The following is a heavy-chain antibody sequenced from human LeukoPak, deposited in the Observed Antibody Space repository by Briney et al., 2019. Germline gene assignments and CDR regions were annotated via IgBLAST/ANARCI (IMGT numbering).Heavy chain of an antibody. CDR1: EFTFSNYG. CDR2: ITASADNT. CDR3: AKDLHYYVAMDV. V-gene: IGHV3-23*01. Sequence: PGGSLRLSCVASEFTFSNYGMTWVRQAPGKGLEGVSTITASADNTYYADSGKGRFTISRANSRNTVYLQMNSLRAEDTAIYYCAKDLHYYVAMDVWGQGTTVTVSS. D-gene: IGHD3-10*02. J-gene: IGHJ6*02.